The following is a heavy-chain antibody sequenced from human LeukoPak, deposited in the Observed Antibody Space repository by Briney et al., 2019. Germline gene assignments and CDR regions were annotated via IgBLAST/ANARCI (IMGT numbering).Heavy chain of an antibody. CDR3: ASGGKFGTIDY. J-gene: IGHJ4*02. CDR1: GGSFSGYY. Sequence: PSETLSLTCAVYGGSFSGYYWSWIRQPAGKGLEWIGRIYTSGSTNYNPSLKSRVTISVDTSKNQFSLKLSSVTAADTAVYYCASGGKFGTIDYWGQGTLVTVSS. V-gene: IGHV4-59*10. D-gene: IGHD3-10*01. CDR2: IYTSGST.